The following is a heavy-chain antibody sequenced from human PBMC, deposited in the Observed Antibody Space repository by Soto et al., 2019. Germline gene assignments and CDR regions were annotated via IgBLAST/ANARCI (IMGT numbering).Heavy chain of an antibody. J-gene: IGHJ6*02. D-gene: IGHD6-13*01. Sequence: GGSLRLSCAASGFTFSSYGMHWVRQAPGKGLEWVAVIWYDGSNKYYADSVKGRFTISRDNSKNTLYLQMNSLRAEDTAVYYCARDTGYSSSWYNYYYGMDVWGQGTTVTVSS. V-gene: IGHV3-33*01. CDR1: GFTFSSYG. CDR2: IWYDGSNK. CDR3: ARDTGYSSSWYNYYYGMDV.